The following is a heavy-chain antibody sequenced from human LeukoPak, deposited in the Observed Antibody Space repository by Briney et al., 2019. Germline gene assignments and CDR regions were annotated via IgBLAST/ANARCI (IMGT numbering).Heavy chain of an antibody. CDR2: IRGDENEI. Sequence: GGSLRLSCEASGFTFSSHWMHWDRQVPGRGLVWVARIRGDENEIDYADSVKGRFTISRDNAKNTLYLQMNSLRVEDTAVYFCARGHVPGSTRHWDFWGQGTLVTVSS. J-gene: IGHJ4*02. V-gene: IGHV3-74*01. D-gene: IGHD3-10*01. CDR1: GFTFSSHW. CDR3: ARGHVPGSTRHWDF.